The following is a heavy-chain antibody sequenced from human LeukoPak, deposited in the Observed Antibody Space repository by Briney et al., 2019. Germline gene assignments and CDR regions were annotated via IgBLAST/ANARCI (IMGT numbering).Heavy chain of an antibody. CDR3: AEYIRRSGTYNFDF. CDR1: GGSFSGYY. CDR2: INHSGTT. V-gene: IGHV4-34*01. D-gene: IGHD5-24*01. J-gene: IGHJ4*02. Sequence: NPSETLSLTCAVYGGSFSGYYWSWIRQPPGKGLEWIGEINHSGTTNYNPSLKSRVTMSVDASKNQFSLKLGSVTAADTAVYYCAEYIRRSGTYNFDFWGQGTLVTVSS.